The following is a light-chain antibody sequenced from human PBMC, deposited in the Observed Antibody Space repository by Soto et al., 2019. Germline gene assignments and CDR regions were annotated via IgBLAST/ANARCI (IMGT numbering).Light chain of an antibody. V-gene: IGLV2-14*01. CDR3: SSYITISSSWV. Sequence: QSVLTQPASVSGSPGQSITISCTGTSSDVGAYNYVSWYQQHPGKAPKLMIYEVSNRPSGISNRFSGSKSGNTASLTISGLQAEDEADYYCSSYITISSSWVFGGGTKLTVL. J-gene: IGLJ3*02. CDR2: EVS. CDR1: SSDVGAYNY.